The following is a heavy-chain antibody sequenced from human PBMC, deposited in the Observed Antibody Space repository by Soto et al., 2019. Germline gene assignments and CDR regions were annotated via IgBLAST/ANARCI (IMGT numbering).Heavy chain of an antibody. CDR2: INPNGGST. J-gene: IGHJ4*02. V-gene: IGHV1-46*01. Sequence: QVQLVQSGAEVKKPGASVKISCKASGYTFIHYYIHWVRQAPGQGLEWMAIINPNGGSTNYAQKFQGRVTVAIDTSTTTVSMELNSLESDDTAVYFCARSLLQGDFWGQGTRFTVSS. CDR1: GYTFIHYY. D-gene: IGHD2-21*01. CDR3: ARSLLQGDF.